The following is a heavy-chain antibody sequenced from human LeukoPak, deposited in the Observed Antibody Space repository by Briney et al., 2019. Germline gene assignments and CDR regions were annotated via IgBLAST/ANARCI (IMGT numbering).Heavy chain of an antibody. J-gene: IGHJ6*02. Sequence: GGSLRLSCAASGFTVSSNYMSWVRQAPGKGLEWVSVIYSGGSTYYADSVEGRFTISRDNSKNTLYLQMNSLRAEDTAVYYCARTGLRYGMDVWGQGTTVTVSS. CDR1: GFTVSSNY. V-gene: IGHV3-53*01. D-gene: IGHD3-9*01. CDR3: ARTGLRYGMDV. CDR2: IYSGGST.